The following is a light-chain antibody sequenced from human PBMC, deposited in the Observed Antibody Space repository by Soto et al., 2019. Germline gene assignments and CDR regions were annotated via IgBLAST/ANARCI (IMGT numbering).Light chain of an antibody. J-gene: IGKJ3*01. V-gene: IGKV3-15*01. CDR2: GAS. CDR3: QQYNKWPLFT. Sequence: EVVLTQSPATLSVSPGERATLSCRASQTVGTNLAWYQQRPGQAPRLLIYGASTRATGIPARFSGSGSGSEFTLTISSLQSDDFAGYYRQQYNKWPLFTFGPGTRVDNK. CDR1: QTVGTN.